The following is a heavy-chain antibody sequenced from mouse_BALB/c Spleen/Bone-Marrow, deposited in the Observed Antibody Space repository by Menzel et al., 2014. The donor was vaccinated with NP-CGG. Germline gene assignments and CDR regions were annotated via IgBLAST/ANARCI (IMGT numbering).Heavy chain of an antibody. CDR3: ARWDHWYCYV. V-gene: IGHV4-1*02. D-gene: IGHD4-1*01. Sequence: DVLLVESGGGLVQPGGSLKLSCAASGFDFSRYWLSWVRPAPGKGLEWIGEINPDSSTINYTPSLKDKFIISRDNAKNTLYLQMSKVTSEDTVLYYCARWDHWYCYVGGSGTTVTVSS. J-gene: IGHJ1*01. CDR2: INPDSSTI. CDR1: GFDFSRYW.